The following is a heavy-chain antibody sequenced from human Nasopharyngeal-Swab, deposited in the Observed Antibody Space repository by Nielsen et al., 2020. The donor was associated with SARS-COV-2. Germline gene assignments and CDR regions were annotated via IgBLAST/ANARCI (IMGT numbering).Heavy chain of an antibody. CDR2: ISGSGGYT. CDR3: AREVPYSGHDDAFDI. Sequence: GGSLRLSCAASGFTFSSYAMSWVRQAPGKGLEWVSAISGSGGYTYYADSVKGRFTISRDNSKHTVYLQMNSLRAEDTAVYYCAREVPYSGHDDAFDIWGQGTMVTVSA. V-gene: IGHV3-23*01. D-gene: IGHD5-12*01. CDR1: GFTFSSYA. J-gene: IGHJ3*02.